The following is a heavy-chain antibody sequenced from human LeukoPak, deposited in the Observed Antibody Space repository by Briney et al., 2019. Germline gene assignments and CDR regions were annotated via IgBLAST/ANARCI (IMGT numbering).Heavy chain of an antibody. J-gene: IGHJ4*02. V-gene: IGHV3-53*01. D-gene: IGHD1-14*01. CDR1: GFTFSNYN. Sequence: GGSLRLSCVASGFTFSNYNMNWFRQAPGKGPEWVSVLYSDGNTKYADSVQGRFTISRDNSKNTLYLEMNSLSPDDTAVYYCARGVEPLAANTLAYWGQGTLVTVSS. CDR2: LYSDGNT. CDR3: ARGVEPLAANTLAY.